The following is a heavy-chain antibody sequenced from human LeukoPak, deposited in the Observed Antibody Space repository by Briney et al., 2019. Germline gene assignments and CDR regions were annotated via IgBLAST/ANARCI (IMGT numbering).Heavy chain of an antibody. CDR2: IRQDGGET. V-gene: IGHV3-7*01. J-gene: IGHJ1*01. Sequence: TGGSLRLSCAASGFTFSNYWMTWVRQAPGKGLEWVANIRQDGGETYYGDSVKGRFIISRDNAKNSLFLQMNRLRAEDTAVYYCATYSSLNTREFQYWGQGTLVTVSP. D-gene: IGHD3-22*01. CDR3: ATYSSLNTREFQY. CDR1: GFTFSNYW.